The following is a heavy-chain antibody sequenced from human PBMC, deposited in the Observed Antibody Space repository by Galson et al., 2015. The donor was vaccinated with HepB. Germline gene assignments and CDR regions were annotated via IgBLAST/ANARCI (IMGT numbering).Heavy chain of an antibody. CDR3: AKGDYIWGSYRYTQWFDP. V-gene: IGHV1-46*01. Sequence: SVKVSCKASGYTFTSYYMHWVRQAPGQGLEWMGIINPSGGSTSYAQKFQGRVTMTRDTSTSTVYMELSSLRSEDTAVYYCAKGDYIWGSYRYTQWFDPWGQGTLVTVSS. CDR2: INPSGGST. J-gene: IGHJ5*02. D-gene: IGHD3-16*02. CDR1: GYTFTSYY.